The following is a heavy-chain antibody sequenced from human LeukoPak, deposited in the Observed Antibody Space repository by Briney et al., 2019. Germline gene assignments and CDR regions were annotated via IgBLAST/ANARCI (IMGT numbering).Heavy chain of an antibody. D-gene: IGHD2-21*02. J-gene: IGHJ5*02. CDR1: GFTFSSYS. Sequence: GGSLRLSCAASGFTFSSYSMNWVRQAPGKGLEWVSSISSSSTYIYYADSVKGRFTISRDNAKNSLYLQMNSLRAEDTAVYYCAVPVGGDHGEFDPWGQGTLVTVSS. CDR2: ISSSSTYI. CDR3: AVPVGGDHGEFDP. V-gene: IGHV3-21*01.